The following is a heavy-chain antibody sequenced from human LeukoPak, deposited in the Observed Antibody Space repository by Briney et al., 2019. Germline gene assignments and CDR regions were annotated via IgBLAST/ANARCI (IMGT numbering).Heavy chain of an antibody. CDR1: GFTFSDYY. CDR2: ISSSGSTI. D-gene: IGHD4-17*01. V-gene: IGHV3-11*01. CDR3: ARDPNYYGDYAMSRYQAPGRFDP. J-gene: IGHJ5*02. Sequence: GGSLRLSCAASGFTFSDYYMSWIRQAPGKGLEWVSYISSSGSTIYYADSVKGRFTISRDNAKNSLYLQMNSLRAEDTAVYYCARDPNYYGDYAMSRYQAPGRFDPWGQGTLVTVSS.